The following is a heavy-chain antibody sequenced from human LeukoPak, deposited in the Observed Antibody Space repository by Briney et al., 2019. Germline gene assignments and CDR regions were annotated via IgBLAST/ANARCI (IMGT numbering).Heavy chain of an antibody. V-gene: IGHV1-58*02. CDR1: GFTFTSSA. CDR3: ARSLYGSGSYDKGDGYFDY. Sequence: SVKVSCKASGFTFTSSAMQWVRQARGQRLEWIGWIVVGSGNTNYAQKFQERVTITRDMSTSTAYMELSSLRSEDTAVYYCARSLYGSGSYDKGDGYFDYWGQGTLVTVSS. D-gene: IGHD3-10*01. CDR2: IVVGSGNT. J-gene: IGHJ4*02.